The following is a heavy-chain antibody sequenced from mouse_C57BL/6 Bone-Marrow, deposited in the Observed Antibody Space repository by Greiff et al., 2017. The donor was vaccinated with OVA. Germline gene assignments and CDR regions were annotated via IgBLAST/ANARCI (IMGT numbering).Heavy chain of an antibody. CDR1: GYAFSSSW. J-gene: IGHJ1*03. CDR2: IYPGDGDT. CDR3: ARHWYFDV. V-gene: IGHV1-82*01. Sequence: QVQLQQSGPELVKPGASVKISCKASGYAFSSSWMNWVKQRPGKGLEWIGRIYPGDGDTNYNGKFKGKATLTADTSSSTAYMQLSSLTSEDSAVYFCARHWYFDVWGTGTTVTVSS.